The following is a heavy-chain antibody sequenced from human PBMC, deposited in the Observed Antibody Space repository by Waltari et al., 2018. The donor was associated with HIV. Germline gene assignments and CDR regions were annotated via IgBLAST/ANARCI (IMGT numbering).Heavy chain of an antibody. CDR1: GFPFSADY. D-gene: IGHD4-17*01. V-gene: IGHV3-72*01. J-gene: IGHJ4*02. CDR2: SRNKANSFST. Sequence: EVQLVESGGGLVQPGGSLRLSCATSGFPFSADYLDWVRQAPGKGLEWIARSRNKANSFSTEYAASVKGRFSLSRDDSKNSLYLQMNSLKAEDTAVYFCTRSVTSVGNFDYWGQGTLVTVSS. CDR3: TRSVTSVGNFDY.